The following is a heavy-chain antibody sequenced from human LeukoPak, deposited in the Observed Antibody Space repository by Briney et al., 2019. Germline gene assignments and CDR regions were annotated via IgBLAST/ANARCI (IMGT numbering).Heavy chain of an antibody. V-gene: IGHV3-23*01. J-gene: IGHJ4*02. CDR2: ISGSGGST. CDR1: GFTFSNAW. CDR3: AKGQRDGDYVG. D-gene: IGHD4-17*01. Sequence: GGSLRLSCAASGFTFSNAWMNWVRQAPGKGLEWVSAISGSGGSTYYADSVKGRFTISRDNSKNTLYLQMNSLRAEDTAVYYCAKGQRDGDYVGWGQGTLVTVPS.